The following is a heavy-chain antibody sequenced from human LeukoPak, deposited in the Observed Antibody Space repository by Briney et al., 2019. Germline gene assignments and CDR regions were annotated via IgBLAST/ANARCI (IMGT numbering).Heavy chain of an antibody. V-gene: IGHV3-53*01. D-gene: IGHD3-9*01. Sequence: GGSLRLSCAASGFIVSSNYMSWVRQAPGKGLEWVSLIYSGGSTYYADSVKGRFTISRDNAKNSLYLQMNSLRAEDTALYYCARGLRYFDWLLCDYWGQGTLVTVSS. J-gene: IGHJ4*02. CDR1: GFIVSSNY. CDR2: IYSGGST. CDR3: ARGLRYFDWLLCDY.